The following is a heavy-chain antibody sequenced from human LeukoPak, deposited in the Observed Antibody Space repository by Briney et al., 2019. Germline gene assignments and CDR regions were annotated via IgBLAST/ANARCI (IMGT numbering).Heavy chain of an antibody. D-gene: IGHD4-11*01. CDR2: IKGKTDGGST. CDR3: TTRTTVTNY. Sequence: GGSLRLSCAASGFTFSDAWMTWVRQAPGKGLEWVGRIKGKTDGGSTDYAAPVKGRFTISRDDSKNTLYLQMNSLKTEDTAVYYCTTRTTVTNYWGQGTLVTVSS. J-gene: IGHJ4*02. CDR1: GFTFSDAW. V-gene: IGHV3-15*01.